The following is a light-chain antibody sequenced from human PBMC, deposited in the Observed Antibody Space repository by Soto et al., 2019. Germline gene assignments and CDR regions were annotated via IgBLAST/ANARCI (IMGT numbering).Light chain of an antibody. CDR3: QHYDSSPLFT. J-gene: IGKJ3*01. V-gene: IGKV3-20*01. CDR1: QSLSSNS. Sequence: EIELTQSPGTLSLSPGERATLSCRASQSLSSNSLAWYQKKPGQAPRLVIYGVSRRATGIPDRFSGSGSGTDFTLSISGLEPEDFAVYYCQHYDSSPLFTFGPGTRVDIK. CDR2: GVS.